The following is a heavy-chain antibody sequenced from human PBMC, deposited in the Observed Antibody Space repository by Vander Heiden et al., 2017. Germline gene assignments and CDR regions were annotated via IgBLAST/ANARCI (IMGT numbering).Heavy chain of an antibody. V-gene: IGHV3-53*01. CDR1: GFFVSTNC. D-gene: IGHD3-22*01. Sequence: EVQLVESGGGLIQPGGSLRLSCAASGFFVSTNCMSWVRQAPGKGLEWVSVIYSGGSTYYADSVKGRFTLSRDNSKNTLYLQMNSLRAEDTAVYYCARCYDRSGYYYFFDYWGQGTLVTVSS. J-gene: IGHJ4*02. CDR2: IYSGGST. CDR3: ARCYDRSGYYYFFDY.